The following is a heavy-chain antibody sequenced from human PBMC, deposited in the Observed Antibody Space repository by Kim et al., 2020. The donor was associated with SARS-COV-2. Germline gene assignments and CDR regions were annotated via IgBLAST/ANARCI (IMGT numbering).Heavy chain of an antibody. Sequence: GGSLRLSCAASGFTLSTSPMHWVRQVPGKGPEWVALTSFDGTIKYNTDSVKGRFTVSRDNSKNTLYLQMNSLRPEDTAVYYCAKDQMGTFDYWGQGTLVTVSS. CDR2: TSFDGTIK. D-gene: IGHD1-1*01. J-gene: IGHJ4*02. CDR1: GFTLSTSP. V-gene: IGHV3-30*04. CDR3: AKDQMGTFDY.